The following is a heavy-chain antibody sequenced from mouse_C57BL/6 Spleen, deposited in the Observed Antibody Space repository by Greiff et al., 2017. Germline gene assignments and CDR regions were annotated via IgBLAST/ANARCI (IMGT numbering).Heavy chain of an antibody. J-gene: IGHJ1*03. V-gene: IGHV1-76*01. D-gene: IGHD1-1*01. CDR2: IYPGSGNT. CDR1: GYTFTDYY. Sequence: VQLQQSGAELVRPGASVKLSCKASGYTFTDYYINWVKQRPGQGLEWIARIYPGSGNTYYNEKFKGKATLTAEKSSSTAYMQLSSLTSEDSAVYFCARSYYYGSSHEYFDVWGTGTTVTVSS. CDR3: ARSYYYGSSHEYFDV.